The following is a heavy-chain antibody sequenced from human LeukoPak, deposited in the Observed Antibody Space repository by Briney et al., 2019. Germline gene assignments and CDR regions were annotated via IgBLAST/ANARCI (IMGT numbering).Heavy chain of an antibody. Sequence: GESLEISWKGSGYNFTSYWIGWVRPVPGKGLEWMGIIYPGDSDTRYSPSCQGQVTISADNSISTAYLQWTSLKASHTAMYYCARQPRGYSGYDSKFYSFDPWGQGTLVTVSS. CDR1: GYNFTSYW. V-gene: IGHV5-51*01. J-gene: IGHJ5*02. D-gene: IGHD5-12*01. CDR3: ARQPRGYSGYDSKFYSFDP. CDR2: IYPGDSDT.